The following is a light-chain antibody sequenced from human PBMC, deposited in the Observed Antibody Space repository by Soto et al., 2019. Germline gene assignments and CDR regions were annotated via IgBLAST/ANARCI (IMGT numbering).Light chain of an antibody. V-gene: IGKV3-11*01. J-gene: IGKJ5*01. CDR2: DAY. CDR1: QSFRGL. CDR3: QQRIDWPPIT. Sequence: EVVFTQSPVTLSLSPGERATLSCRASQSFRGLLAWYQQKPGQAPRLLIYDAYNRATGIPARFSGSGSGTDFTLTISSLEPEDFAVYYCQQRIDWPPITFGQGTRLEIK.